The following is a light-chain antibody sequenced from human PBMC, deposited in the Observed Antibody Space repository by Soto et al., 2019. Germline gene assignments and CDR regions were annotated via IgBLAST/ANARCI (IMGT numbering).Light chain of an antibody. CDR1: SSDVGGYNY. CDR2: YVS. Sequence: QSALTQPRSVSGSPGQSVTISCTGTSSDVGGYNYVSWYQQHPGKAPKLMIYYVSKRPSGVPDRFSGSKSGNTASLTISGLQAEYEADYYCSSYAGSYTWVFGGGTKLTVL. CDR3: SSYAGSYTWV. J-gene: IGLJ3*02. V-gene: IGLV2-11*01.